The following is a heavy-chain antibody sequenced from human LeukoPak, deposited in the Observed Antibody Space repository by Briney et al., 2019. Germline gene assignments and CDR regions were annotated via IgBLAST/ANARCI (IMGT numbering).Heavy chain of an antibody. CDR2: IKNDGSQT. V-gene: IGHV3-7*01. CDR1: GFIFNKYW. J-gene: IGHJ6*03. D-gene: IGHD4-17*01. Sequence: PGGSLRLSCAASGFIFNKYWMTWFRQPPGKGLEWLANIKNDGSQTYYVDSVKGRFTISRDNAKNSLYLQMNSLRAEDTAVYYCARVEDEWLRFDYGDYPLYYYYMDVWGKGTTVTVSS. CDR3: ARVEDEWLRFDYGDYPLYYYYMDV.